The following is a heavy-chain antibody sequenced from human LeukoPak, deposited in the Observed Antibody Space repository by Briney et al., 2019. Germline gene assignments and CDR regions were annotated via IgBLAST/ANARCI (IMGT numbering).Heavy chain of an antibody. J-gene: IGHJ4*02. Sequence: GWSLRLSCAASGFTFSSYSMNWVRQAPGKGLEWVSSINSSSSYIYYADSVKGRFTISRGSAKNSLYLQMIRLTAVDTAVYYCAWCSCGSCYLDYWGQGTLVTVSS. CDR3: AWCSCGSCYLDY. CDR1: GFTFSSYS. V-gene: IGHV3-21*01. CDR2: INSSSSYI. D-gene: IGHD2-15*01.